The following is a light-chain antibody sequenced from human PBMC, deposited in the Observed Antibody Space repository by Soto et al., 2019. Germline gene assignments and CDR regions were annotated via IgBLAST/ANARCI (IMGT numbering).Light chain of an antibody. CDR3: QQYSSYATST. J-gene: IGKJ1*01. CDR1: QNINSG. Sequence: DIQTTQSPSTLSASIGDRVTITCRASQNINSGLAWYQQKPGKAPNLLIYDASNLESGVPSRFSGSGSGTEFSLTITSLQPDDFATYYCQQYSSYATSTFGQGTKVDIK. CDR2: DAS. V-gene: IGKV1-5*01.